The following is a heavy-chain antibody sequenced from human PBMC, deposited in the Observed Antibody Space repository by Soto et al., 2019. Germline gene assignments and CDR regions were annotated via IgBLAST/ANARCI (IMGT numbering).Heavy chain of an antibody. CDR2: IYYSGST. V-gene: IGHV4-30-4*01. Sequence: SETLSLTCTVSGGSISSGDYYWGGIRQPPGKGLEWIGYIYYSGSTYYNPSLKSRVTISVDTSKNQFSLKLSSVTAADTAVYYCARCITMVRGVIIPPDGMDVWGQGTTVTVSS. CDR3: ARCITMVRGVIIPPDGMDV. J-gene: IGHJ6*02. CDR1: GGSISSGDYY. D-gene: IGHD3-10*01.